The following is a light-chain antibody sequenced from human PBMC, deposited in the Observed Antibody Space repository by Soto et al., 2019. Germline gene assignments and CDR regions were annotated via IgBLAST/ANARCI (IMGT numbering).Light chain of an antibody. J-gene: IGKJ1*01. V-gene: IGKV3-15*01. CDR2: RAS. CDR1: QDVLTN. Sequence: EIVMTQSPATLSVSPGERATLSCRASQDVLTNLAWYQQKPGQSPRLLICRASTRATGVPARFSGSGSGTEFTLTISSLQSEDFAVYYCQQYNNWPKMFGQGTKVDIK. CDR3: QQYNNWPKM.